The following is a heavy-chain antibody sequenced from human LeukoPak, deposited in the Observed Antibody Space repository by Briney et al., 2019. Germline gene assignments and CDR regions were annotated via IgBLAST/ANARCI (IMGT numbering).Heavy chain of an antibody. CDR1: GGSISSGGYS. Sequence: SQTLSLTCAVSGGSISSGGYSWSWIRQPPGKGLEWIGYIYHSGSTYYNPSLKSRATISVDRSKNQFSLKLSSVTAADTAVYYCARGPPGYYGSGTLSGGYFDYWGQGTLVTVSS. J-gene: IGHJ4*02. D-gene: IGHD3-10*01. V-gene: IGHV4-30-2*01. CDR3: ARGPPGYYGSGTLSGGYFDY. CDR2: IYHSGST.